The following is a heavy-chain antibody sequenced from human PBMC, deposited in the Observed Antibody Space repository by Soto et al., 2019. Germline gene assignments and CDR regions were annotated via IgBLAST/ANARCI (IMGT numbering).Heavy chain of an antibody. D-gene: IGHD5-12*01. Sequence: SETLSLTCTVSGGSISSYYWSWIRQPPGKGLEWIGYIYYSGSTYYNPSLKSRVTISVDTSKNQFSLKLSSVTAADTAVYYCAREMATIIGNWFDPWGQGTLVTVSS. CDR1: GGSISSYY. J-gene: IGHJ5*02. CDR3: AREMATIIGNWFDP. CDR2: IYYSGST. V-gene: IGHV4-30-4*01.